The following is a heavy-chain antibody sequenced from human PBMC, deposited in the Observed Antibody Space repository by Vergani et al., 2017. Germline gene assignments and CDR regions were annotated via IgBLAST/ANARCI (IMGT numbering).Heavy chain of an antibody. CDR1: GFTFSNSA. J-gene: IGHJ4*01. CDR2: ISGPGLST. Sequence: EVHLLECGGGLVQSGGSLRLSCAASGFTFSNSAVSWVRQAPGRGLAWVSSISGPGLSTYYADSVKGRFSISRDNSKNTVFLQMHSLRAEDTAIYYCVXEKIDLGSYFFDSWGHGILVTVSS. D-gene: IGHD2/OR15-2a*01. CDR3: VXEKIDLGSYFFDS. V-gene: IGHV3-23*01.